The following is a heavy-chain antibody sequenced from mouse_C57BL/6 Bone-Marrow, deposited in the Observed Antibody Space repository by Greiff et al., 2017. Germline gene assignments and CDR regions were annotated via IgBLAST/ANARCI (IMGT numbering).Heavy chain of an antibody. Sequence: EVQLQESGAELVRPGASVKLSCTASGFNIKDDYMHWVKQRPEQGLEWIGWIDPENGDTEYASKFQGKATITADTSSNTAYLQLSSLTSEDTAVYYCTTGSNYVGDYWGQGTSVTVSS. J-gene: IGHJ4*01. D-gene: IGHD2-5*01. CDR3: TTGSNYVGDY. CDR1: GFNIKDDY. V-gene: IGHV14-4*01. CDR2: IDPENGDT.